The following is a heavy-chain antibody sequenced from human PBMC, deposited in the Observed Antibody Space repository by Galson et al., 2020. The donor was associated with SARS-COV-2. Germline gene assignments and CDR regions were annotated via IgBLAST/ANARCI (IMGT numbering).Heavy chain of an antibody. CDR3: ARGTAMVLGFYYYGMDV. V-gene: IGHV4-34*01. D-gene: IGHD5-18*01. Sequence: SETLSLTCAVYGGSFSGYYWSWIRQPPGKGLEWIGEINHSGSTNYNPSLKSRVTISVDTSKNQFSLKLSSVTAADTAVYYCARGTAMVLGFYYYGMDVWGQGTTVTVSS. CDR2: INHSGST. CDR1: GGSFSGYY. J-gene: IGHJ6*02.